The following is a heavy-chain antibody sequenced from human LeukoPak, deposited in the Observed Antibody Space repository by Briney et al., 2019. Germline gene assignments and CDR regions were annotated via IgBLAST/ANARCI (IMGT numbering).Heavy chain of an antibody. CDR2: INPHNGDT. J-gene: IGHJ4*02. V-gene: IGHV1-2*02. CDR1: GYTFIGYY. D-gene: IGHD2-15*01. Sequence: VSVKVSCKASGYTFIGYYLHWVRPAPGQGLEWMGWINPHNGDTNYAQKFQGRVTMTRDTSITTAYMELSRLKSDDTAVYYCATVRDIVVGGGPYYFDYWGQGTLVTVSS. CDR3: ATVRDIVVGGGPYYFDY.